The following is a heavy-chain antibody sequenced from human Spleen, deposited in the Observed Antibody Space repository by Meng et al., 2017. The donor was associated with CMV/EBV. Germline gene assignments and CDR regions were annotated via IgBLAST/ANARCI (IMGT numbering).Heavy chain of an antibody. Sequence: SVKVSCKASGYTFTGYDISWVRQAPGQGLEWLGGIIPIFGTANYAQKFQGRVTITTDESTSTAYMELSSLRSEDTAVYYCASISFIVVVPAAIDYYYGMDVWGQGTTVTVSS. CDR3: ASISFIVVVPAAIDYYYGMDV. V-gene: IGHV1-69*05. D-gene: IGHD2-2*02. J-gene: IGHJ6*02. CDR2: IIPIFGTA. CDR1: GYTFTGYD.